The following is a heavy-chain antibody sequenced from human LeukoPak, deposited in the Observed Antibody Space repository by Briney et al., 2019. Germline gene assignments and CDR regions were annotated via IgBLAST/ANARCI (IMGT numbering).Heavy chain of an antibody. V-gene: IGHV3-7*01. Sequence: GGSLRLSCVASGFTFSSYWMTWVRQAPGKGLEWVANIKTDGSQIYYVDSVKGRFTISRDNAKNSLYLQMNSLRAEDTAVYYCAKAANYDILTGYYLDYWGQGTLVTVSS. CDR1: GFTFSSYW. CDR2: IKTDGSQI. CDR3: AKAANYDILTGYYLDY. J-gene: IGHJ4*02. D-gene: IGHD3-9*01.